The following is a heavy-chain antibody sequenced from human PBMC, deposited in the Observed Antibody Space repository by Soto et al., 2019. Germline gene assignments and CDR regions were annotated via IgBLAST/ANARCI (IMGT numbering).Heavy chain of an antibody. J-gene: IGHJ4*02. D-gene: IGHD6-19*01. CDR1: GFTFSSYA. Sequence: GGSLRLSCAASGFTFSSYAMSWVRQAPGKGLEWVSAICGRGGSTYYADSVKGRFTISRDNSKNTLYLQMNSMRAEGTAGYYCAKLSRAVAGKRGGRPFDYWGQGTLVTVSS. V-gene: IGHV3-23*01. CDR2: ICGRGGST. CDR3: AKLSRAVAGKRGGRPFDY.